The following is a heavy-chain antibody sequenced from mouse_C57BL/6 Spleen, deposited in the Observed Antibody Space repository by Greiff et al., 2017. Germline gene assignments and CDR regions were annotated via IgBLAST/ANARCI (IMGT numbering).Heavy chain of an antibody. J-gene: IGHJ3*01. CDR1: GFTFSSYA. V-gene: IGHV5-9-1*02. D-gene: IGHD1-1*01. Sequence: EVKVEESGEGLVKPGGSLKLSCAASGFTFSSYAMSWVRQTPEKRLEWVAYISSGGDYIYYADTVKGRFTISRDNARNTLYLQMSSLKSEDTAMYYCTRGYGSPSWFAYWGQGTLVTVSA. CDR2: ISSGGDYI. CDR3: TRGYGSPSWFAY.